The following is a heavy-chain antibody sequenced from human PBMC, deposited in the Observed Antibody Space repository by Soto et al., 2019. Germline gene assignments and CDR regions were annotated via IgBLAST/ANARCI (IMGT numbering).Heavy chain of an antibody. V-gene: IGHV3-23*01. J-gene: IGHJ6*02. D-gene: IGHD3-9*01. CDR2: ISGSGGST. Sequence: EVQLLESGGGLVQPGGSLRLSCAASGFTFSSYAMSWVRQAPGKGLEWVSAISGSGGSTYYADSVKGRFTISRDNSKNTLYLQMNSLRAEHTAVYYCAKDQEDYDILIWAYYYYGMDVWGQGTTVTVSS. CDR3: AKDQEDYDILIWAYYYYGMDV. CDR1: GFTFSSYA.